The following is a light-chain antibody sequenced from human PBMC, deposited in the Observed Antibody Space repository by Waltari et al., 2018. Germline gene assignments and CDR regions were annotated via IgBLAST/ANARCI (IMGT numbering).Light chain of an antibody. J-gene: IGKJ4*01. CDR1: QRIGTN. CDR2: AAS. CDR3: QQSYIIPPLT. V-gene: IGKV1-39*01. Sequence: DFQLTQSPSSLAEALGDVVNTACRASQRIGTNLNWYQQKPGKAPKLLIYAASSLQSGVPSRFSGSGSGTDFTLTISSLQPEDYATFYCQQSYIIPPLTFGGGTKVDI.